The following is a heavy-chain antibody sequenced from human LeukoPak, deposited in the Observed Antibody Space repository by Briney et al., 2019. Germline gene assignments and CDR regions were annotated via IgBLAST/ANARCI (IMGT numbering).Heavy chain of an antibody. J-gene: IGHJ4*02. CDR1: GFTFSSYS. CDR2: ISSSSSTI. D-gene: IGHD4-11*01. V-gene: IGHV3-48*01. Sequence: AGGSLRLSCAASGFTFSSYSMNWVRQAPGKGLEWVSYISSSSSTIYYADSVKGRFTISRDNAKNSLYLQMNSLRAEDTAVYYCARGPVTKDYWGQGTLVTVSS. CDR3: ARGPVTKDY.